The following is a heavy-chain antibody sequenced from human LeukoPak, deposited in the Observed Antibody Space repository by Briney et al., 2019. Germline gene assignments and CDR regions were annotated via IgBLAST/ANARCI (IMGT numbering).Heavy chain of an antibody. Sequence: SETLSLTCAVYGGSFSGYYWSWIRQPPGKGLEWIGEINHSGSTNYNPSLKSRVTISVDTSKNQFSLKLSSVTAADTAVYYCASASSWYRFYYYYGMVVWGQGTTVTVSS. J-gene: IGHJ6*02. CDR2: INHSGST. CDR1: GGSFSGYY. D-gene: IGHD6-13*01. CDR3: ASASSWYRFYYYYGMVV. V-gene: IGHV4-34*01.